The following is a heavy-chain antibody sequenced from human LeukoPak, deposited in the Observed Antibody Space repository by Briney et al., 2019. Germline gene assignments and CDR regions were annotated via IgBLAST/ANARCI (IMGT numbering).Heavy chain of an antibody. D-gene: IGHD5-18*01. CDR1: GFTFSSYG. V-gene: IGHV3-30*18. CDR3: AKVRGYSYGQFFDY. CDR2: ISYDGSNK. Sequence: PGGSLRLSCAASGFTFSSYGMHWVRQAPGKGLEWVAVISYDGSNKYYADSVKGRFTISRDNSKNTLYLQTNSLRAEDTAVYYCAKVRGYSYGQFFDYWGQGTLVTVSS. J-gene: IGHJ4*02.